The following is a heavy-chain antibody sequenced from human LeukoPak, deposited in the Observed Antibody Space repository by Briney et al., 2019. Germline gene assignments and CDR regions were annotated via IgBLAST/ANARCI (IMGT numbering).Heavy chain of an antibody. CDR2: MHYTGTT. Sequence: SETLSLTCAVSGGSIRSYYWSWIRQPPGKGLEWIGYMHYTGTTNYNPSLKSRVTITGDTSKNQFSLKLSSVTAADTAMYYCARVSGYDWESFYDYWGQGSLVTVSS. J-gene: IGHJ4*02. CDR3: ARVSGYDWESFYDY. D-gene: IGHD5-12*01. V-gene: IGHV4-59*01. CDR1: GGSIRSYY.